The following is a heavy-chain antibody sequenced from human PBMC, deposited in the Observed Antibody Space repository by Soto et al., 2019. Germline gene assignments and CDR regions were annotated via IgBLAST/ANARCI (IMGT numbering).Heavy chain of an antibody. V-gene: IGHV3-15*01. CDR2: IKSKTDGGTT. D-gene: IGHD2-2*02. CDR3: TTIVVVPAAIWDYYYYGMDV. CDR1: GFTFSNAW. J-gene: IGHJ6*02. Sequence: PGGSLRLSCAASGFTFSNAWMSWVRQAPGKGLEWVGRIKSKTDGGTTDYAAPVKGRFTISRDDSKNTLYLQMNSLKTEDTAVYYCTTIVVVPAAIWDYYYYGMDVWGQGTTLTVSS.